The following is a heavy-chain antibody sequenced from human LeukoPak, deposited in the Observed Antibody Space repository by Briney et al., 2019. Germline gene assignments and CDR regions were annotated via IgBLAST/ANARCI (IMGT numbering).Heavy chain of an antibody. J-gene: IGHJ4*02. CDR3: ARISSVQRYFDWLTDGGPFFDY. D-gene: IGHD3-9*01. CDR2: INPNSGGT. CDR1: GYTFTGYY. V-gene: IGHV1-2*02. Sequence: ASVKVSCKASGYTFTGYYMHWVRQAPGQGLEWMGWINPNSGGTNYAQKFQGRVTMTRDTSISTAYMELSRLRSDDTAVYYCARISSVQRYFDWLTDGGPFFDYWGQGTLVTVSS.